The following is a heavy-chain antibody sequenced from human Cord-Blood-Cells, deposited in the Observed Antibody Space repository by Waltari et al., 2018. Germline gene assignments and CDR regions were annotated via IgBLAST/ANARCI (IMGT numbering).Heavy chain of an antibody. Sequence: EVQLVESGGGLVKPGGSLGLSCAASGFTFSSYSMNWVRQAPGKGLEWVSSISSSSSYIYYADSVKGRFTISRDNAKNSLYLQMNSLRAEDTAVYYCARNGYNFDYWGQGTLVTVSS. J-gene: IGHJ4*02. CDR3: ARNGYNFDY. CDR2: ISSSSSYI. CDR1: GFTFSSYS. V-gene: IGHV3-21*01. D-gene: IGHD5-12*01.